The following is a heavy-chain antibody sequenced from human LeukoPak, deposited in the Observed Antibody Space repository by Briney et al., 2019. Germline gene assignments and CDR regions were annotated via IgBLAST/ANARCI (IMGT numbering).Heavy chain of an antibody. D-gene: IGHD6-19*01. V-gene: IGHV3-30*03. CDR1: GFTFSGSG. Sequence: PGGSLRLSCAASGFTFSGSGMHWVRQAPGKELEWVAVISYDGVNEYYADSVKGRFTISRDNSKNTLSLQMNSLRAEDTAVYYCATTLSSGWSGFRWYFDLWGRGTLVTVSS. J-gene: IGHJ2*01. CDR3: ATTLSSGWSGFRWYFDL. CDR2: ISYDGVNE.